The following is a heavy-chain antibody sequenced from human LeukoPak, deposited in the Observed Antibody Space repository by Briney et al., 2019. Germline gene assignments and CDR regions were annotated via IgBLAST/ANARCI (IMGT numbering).Heavy chain of an antibody. Sequence: GGSLRLSCAASGFTFSSYWMSWVRQAPGKGLEWVANVNQDGTEKNYVDSVKGRFTISRDNAKNSLYLQMNSLRAEDTAVYYCASYSAARGDIEYWGQGTLVTVSS. J-gene: IGHJ4*02. CDR3: ASYSAARGDIEY. D-gene: IGHD2-2*01. CDR1: GFTFSSYW. V-gene: IGHV3-7*02. CDR2: VNQDGTEK.